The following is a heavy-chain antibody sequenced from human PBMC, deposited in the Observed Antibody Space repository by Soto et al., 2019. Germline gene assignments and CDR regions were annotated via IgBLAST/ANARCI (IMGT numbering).Heavy chain of an antibody. V-gene: IGHV3-23*04. CDR3: ASGGLHGYTNGGLSYFHS. J-gene: IGHJ4*02. CDR2: ISGSDGGA. Sequence: EVQLVESGGDLIQPGGSLRLSCAASELSSSNHAMTWVRQAPGKGLEWVSGISGSDGGAYYADSVKGRFTISRDNSRSTLYLQMNSLRVEDTAVYYCASGGLHGYTNGGLSYFHSWGQGTLVTVSS. CDR1: ELSSSNHA. D-gene: IGHD5-18*01.